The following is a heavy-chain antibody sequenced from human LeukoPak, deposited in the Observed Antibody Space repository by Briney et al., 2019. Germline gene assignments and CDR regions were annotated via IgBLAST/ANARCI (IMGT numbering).Heavy chain of an antibody. CDR2: IYSGGST. CDR1: GFTFSSYA. V-gene: IGHV3-66*01. J-gene: IGHJ4*02. Sequence: GGSLRLSCAASGFTFSSYAMSWVRQAPGKGLEWVSVIYSGGSTYYADSVKGRFTISRDNSKNTLYLQMNSLRAEDTAVYYCARSGSGPWGYWGQGTLVTVSS. CDR3: ARSGSGPWGY. D-gene: IGHD2-15*01.